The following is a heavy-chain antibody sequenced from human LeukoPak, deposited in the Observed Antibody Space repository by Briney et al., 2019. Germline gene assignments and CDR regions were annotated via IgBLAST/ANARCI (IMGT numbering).Heavy chain of an antibody. CDR3: ASYYDRSGYYSDGPLDI. CDR2: ITPFNGNT. CDR1: GYTFTYRY. J-gene: IGHJ3*02. D-gene: IGHD3-22*01. V-gene: IGHV1-45*02. Sequence: SVKVSCKASGYTFTYRYLHWVRQAPGQALEWMGWITPFNGNTNYAQKFQDRVTITRDRSMSTVYMELSSLRSEDTAMYYCASYYDRSGYYSDGPLDIWGRGTMVTVSS.